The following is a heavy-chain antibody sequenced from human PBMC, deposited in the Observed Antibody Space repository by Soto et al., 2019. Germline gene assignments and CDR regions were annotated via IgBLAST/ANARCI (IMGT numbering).Heavy chain of an antibody. Sequence: QVQLVQSGAEVKKPGSSVKVSCKASGGTFSSYAISWVRQAPGQGLEWMGGIIPIFGTANYAQKFQGRVTITADESTSTAYMELSSLRSEDTAVYYCARDGSLGYCSGGSCYHGEFRFDPWGQGTLVTVSS. D-gene: IGHD2-15*01. J-gene: IGHJ5*02. CDR2: IIPIFGTA. V-gene: IGHV1-69*01. CDR1: GGTFSSYA. CDR3: ARDGSLGYCSGGSCYHGEFRFDP.